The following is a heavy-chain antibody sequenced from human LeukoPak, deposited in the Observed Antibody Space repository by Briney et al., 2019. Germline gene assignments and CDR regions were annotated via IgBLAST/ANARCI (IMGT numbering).Heavy chain of an antibody. CDR1: GFTFSSYS. CDR3: ARGSSSGWSRGDY. CDR2: ISSSSSYI. D-gene: IGHD6-19*01. J-gene: IGHJ4*02. Sequence: GGSLRLSCAASGFTFSSYSMNWVRQAPGKGLEWVSSISSSSSYIYYADSVKGRFTISRDNAKNSLYLQMNSLRAEDTAVYYRARGSSSGWSRGDYWGQGTLVTVSS. V-gene: IGHV3-21*01.